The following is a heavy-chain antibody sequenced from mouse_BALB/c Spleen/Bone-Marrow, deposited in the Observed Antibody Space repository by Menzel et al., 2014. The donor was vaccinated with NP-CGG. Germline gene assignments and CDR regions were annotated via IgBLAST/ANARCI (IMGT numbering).Heavy chain of an antibody. CDR3: ARGGISVDY. CDR1: GYVFSTYW. CDR2: IYPGGGDT. V-gene: IGHV1-80*01. Sequence: QVQLQQPGAELVRPGSSVKISCASSGYVFSTYWINWVKQRPGQGLEWIGQIYPGGGDTDYNGKFKDKATLTADKSSNTAYMQLSSLTSEDSAVYFCARGGISVDYWGQGTTLTVSS. J-gene: IGHJ2*01.